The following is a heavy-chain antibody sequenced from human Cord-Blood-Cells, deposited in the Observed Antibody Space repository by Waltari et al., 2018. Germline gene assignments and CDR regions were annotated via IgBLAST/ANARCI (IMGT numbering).Heavy chain of an antibody. J-gene: IGHJ2*01. CDR3: AKYSSGWYWYFDL. D-gene: IGHD6-19*01. CDR1: GGSISSSSYY. V-gene: IGHV4-39*01. CDR2: IYYSGST. Sequence: QLQLQESGPGLVKPSATLSLTCTVSGGSISSSSYYWGWIRQPPGKGLGWIGSIYYSGSTYYSPSLESRVTIAVDTSKNQFSLKLSSVTAADTAVYYCAKYSSGWYWYFDLWGRGTLVTVSS.